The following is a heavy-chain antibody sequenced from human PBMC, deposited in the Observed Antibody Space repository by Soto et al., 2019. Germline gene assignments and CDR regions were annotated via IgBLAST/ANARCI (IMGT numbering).Heavy chain of an antibody. Sequence: QVQLVQSGAEVKKPGASVKVSCKASGYTFTSYGISWVRQAPGQGLEWMGWISAYNGNTNYAQKLQGRVTMTTDTSTSTAYMELRSLRSDDTAVYYCAMRVKLEPRPADGMDVWGQGTTVTVSS. CDR2: ISAYNGNT. CDR1: GYTFTSYG. D-gene: IGHD1-1*01. V-gene: IGHV1-18*01. J-gene: IGHJ6*02. CDR3: AMRVKLEPRPADGMDV.